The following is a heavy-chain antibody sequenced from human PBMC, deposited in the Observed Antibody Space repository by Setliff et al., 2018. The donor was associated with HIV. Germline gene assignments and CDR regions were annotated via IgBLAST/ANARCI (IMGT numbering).Heavy chain of an antibody. J-gene: IGHJ6*03. CDR3: ARWVPYWSTTSRYHWLFHYMDV. CDR1: GYTFTTYG. V-gene: IGHV1-8*02. Sequence: ASVKVSCKTSGYTFTTYGISWVRQATGQGLEWMGWMNPNSGDTGYAQKFQGRVSMTRNTSTGTAYMELSSLRSEDTAVYYCARWVPYWSTTSRYHWLFHYMDVWGKGTTVTVSS. D-gene: IGHD2-2*01. CDR2: MNPNSGDT.